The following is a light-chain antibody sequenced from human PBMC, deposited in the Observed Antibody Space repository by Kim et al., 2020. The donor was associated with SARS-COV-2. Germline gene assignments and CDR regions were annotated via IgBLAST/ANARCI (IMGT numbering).Light chain of an antibody. CDR1: RSDVGGYNY. CDR2: DVS. J-gene: IGLJ1*01. V-gene: IGLV2-14*03. Sequence: QSITISCTGTRSDVGGYNYVSWYQQHPGKAPKLMIDDVSNRPSGFSNRFSGSKSGNTASLTISGLQAEDEADYYCSSYTSSSTLVFGTGTKVTVL. CDR3: SSYTSSSTLV.